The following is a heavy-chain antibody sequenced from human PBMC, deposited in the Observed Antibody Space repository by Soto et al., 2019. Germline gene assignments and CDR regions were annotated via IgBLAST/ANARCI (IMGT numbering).Heavy chain of an antibody. Sequence: SETLSLTCTVSGGSISSSSYYWGWIRQPPGKGLEWIGRTYYSGSTYYNPSLKSRVTISADTSKNQFSLKLSSVTAADTAVYYCARHKNYYDSSGYNWFDPWGQGTLVTVSS. CDR2: TYYSGST. J-gene: IGHJ5*02. CDR1: GGSISSSSYY. CDR3: ARHKNYYDSSGYNWFDP. V-gene: IGHV4-39*01. D-gene: IGHD3-22*01.